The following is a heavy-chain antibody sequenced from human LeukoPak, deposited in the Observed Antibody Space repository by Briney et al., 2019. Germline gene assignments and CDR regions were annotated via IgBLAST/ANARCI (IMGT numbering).Heavy chain of an antibody. J-gene: IGHJ3*02. V-gene: IGHV3-7*01. CDR2: IKQDGSEK. CDR1: GFTFSSYW. CDR3: VRGRYSYGSGAFDI. Sequence: GGSLRLSCAASGFTFSSYWMSWVRQAPGKGLEWVANIKQDGSEKYYVDSVKGRFTISRDNAKNSLYLQMNSLRAEDTAVYYCVRGRYSYGSGAFDIWGQGTMVTVSS. D-gene: IGHD5-18*01.